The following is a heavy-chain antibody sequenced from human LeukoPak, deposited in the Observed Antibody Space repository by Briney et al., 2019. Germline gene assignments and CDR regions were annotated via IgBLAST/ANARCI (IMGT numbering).Heavy chain of an antibody. D-gene: IGHD3-3*01. CDR3: AKVPYYDFWSGYCHFDY. V-gene: IGHV3-23*01. CDR1: GFTFSSYA. Sequence: GGSLRLSCAASGFTFSSYAMSWVRQAPGKGLEWVSAISGSGGSTYYADSVKGRLTISRDNSKNTLYLQMNSLRAEDTAVYYCAKVPYYDFWSGYCHFDYWGQGTLVTVSS. CDR2: ISGSGGST. J-gene: IGHJ4*02.